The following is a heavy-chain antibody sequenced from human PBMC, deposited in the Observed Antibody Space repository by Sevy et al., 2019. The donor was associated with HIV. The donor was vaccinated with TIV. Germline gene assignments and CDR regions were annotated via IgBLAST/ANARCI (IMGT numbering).Heavy chain of an antibody. CDR2: LSFGRGEI. Sequence: GGSLRLSCAASGFTFSKYSMSWVRQPPRKGLEWVSTLSFGRGEINYADSVKGRFTISRDNSKSSVYLQMNNLRPEDTDVYYGAREGCTKPHDYWGQGTLVTVSS. CDR3: AREGCTKPHDY. V-gene: IGHV3-23*01. D-gene: IGHD2-8*01. CDR1: GFTFSKYS. J-gene: IGHJ4*02.